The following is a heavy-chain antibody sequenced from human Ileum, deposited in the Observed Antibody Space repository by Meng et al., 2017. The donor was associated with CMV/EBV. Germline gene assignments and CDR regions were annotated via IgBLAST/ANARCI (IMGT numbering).Heavy chain of an antibody. CDR3: AREYCTTPSCSYNPHWYDP. CDR2: INPSDGGP. D-gene: IGHD2-2*01. Sequence: FTADHVHWARQATGQGLEGVGMINPSDGGPTDAQHFQGRVTMTRDTSTSTVYMDLRGLTSDDTALYFCAREYCTTPSCSYNPHWYDPWGQGTLVTVSS. CDR1: FTADH. V-gene: IGHV1-46*01. J-gene: IGHJ5*02.